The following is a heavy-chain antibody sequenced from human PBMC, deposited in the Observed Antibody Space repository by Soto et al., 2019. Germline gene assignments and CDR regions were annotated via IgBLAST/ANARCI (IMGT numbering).Heavy chain of an antibody. J-gene: IGHJ4*02. CDR2: IDWDDDK. Sequence: GSGPTLVNPTQTLTLTCTFSGFSLSTSGMCVSWIRQPPGKALEWLARIDWDDDKYYSTSLKTRLTISKDTSKNQVVLTMTNMDPVDTATYYCAHRRRGAAAGTFDYWGQGTLVTVS. CDR1: GFSLSTSGMC. CDR3: AHRRRGAAAGTFDY. D-gene: IGHD6-13*01. V-gene: IGHV2-70*12.